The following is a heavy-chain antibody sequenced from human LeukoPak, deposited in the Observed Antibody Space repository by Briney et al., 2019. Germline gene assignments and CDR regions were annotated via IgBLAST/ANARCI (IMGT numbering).Heavy chain of an antibody. J-gene: IGHJ4*02. CDR1: GFPYSSYW. Sequence: GGSLRLFCAAWGFPYSSYWLSWVGQAAGKGLEGVANIKQDGCEKFYVDSVKGRFTISRDNAKNSLYLQMNSLRAEDTAVYYCARDNDYSYYFDYWGQGTLVTVSS. V-gene: IGHV3-7*01. CDR3: ARDNDYSYYFDY. D-gene: IGHD4-11*01. CDR2: IKQDGCEK.